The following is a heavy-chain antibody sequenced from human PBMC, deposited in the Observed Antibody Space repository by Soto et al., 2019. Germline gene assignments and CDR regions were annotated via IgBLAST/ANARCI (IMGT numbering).Heavy chain of an antibody. CDR3: ARVGSSSWYGYYYYGMDV. D-gene: IGHD6-13*01. V-gene: IGHV4-59*01. J-gene: IGHJ6*02. CDR2: IYYSGST. CDR1: GCSISSYY. Sequence: QVQLQESGPGLVKPSETLSLTCTVSGCSISSYYWSWIRQPPGKGLEWIGYIYYSGSTNYNPSLKSRVTISVDTSKTQFSLQLSSVTAADTAVYYCARVGSSSWYGYYYYGMDVWGQGTTVTVSS.